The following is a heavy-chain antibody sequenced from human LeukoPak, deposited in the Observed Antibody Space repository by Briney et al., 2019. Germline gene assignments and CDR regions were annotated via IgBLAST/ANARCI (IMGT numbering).Heavy chain of an antibody. CDR3: ARGRSSGWYKY. Sequence: HPGGSLRLSCAASGFTFSSYEMNRVRQAPGKGLEWVSYISSSGSTIYYADSVKGRFTISRDNAKNSLYLQMNSLRAEDTAVYYCARGRSSGWYKYWGQGTLVTVSS. D-gene: IGHD6-19*01. CDR2: ISSSGSTI. V-gene: IGHV3-48*03. J-gene: IGHJ4*02. CDR1: GFTFSSYE.